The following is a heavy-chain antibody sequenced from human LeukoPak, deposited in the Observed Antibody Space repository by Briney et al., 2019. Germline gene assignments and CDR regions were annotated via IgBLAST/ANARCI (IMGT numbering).Heavy chain of an antibody. J-gene: IGHJ4*02. Sequence: SETLSLTCTVPVGSIRSYYSSSIRQPAGKGLEWIGRIYTSGSTNYNHSLKSRATMSVDTSKNQFSLKLSSVTAADTAVYYCARAGRMVRGYYFDYWGQGTLVTVSS. CDR1: VGSIRSYY. CDR2: IYTSGST. V-gene: IGHV4-4*07. D-gene: IGHD3-10*01. CDR3: ARAGRMVRGYYFDY.